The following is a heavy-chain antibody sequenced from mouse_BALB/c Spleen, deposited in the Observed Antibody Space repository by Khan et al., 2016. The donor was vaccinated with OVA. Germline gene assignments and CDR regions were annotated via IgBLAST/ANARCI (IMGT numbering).Heavy chain of an antibody. Sequence: VRLVESGPGLVAPSQSLSITCTISGFSLTNYGIHWVRQPPGKGLEWLVVIWSDGSTTYNSTLKSRLSITKDNSKSQVFLKMNSRQTDDTAMYYCARQPYYHYYVLDYWGQGTSVTVSS. CDR3: ARQPYYHYYVLDY. V-gene: IGHV2-6-1*01. J-gene: IGHJ4*01. CDR1: GFSLTNYG. CDR2: IWSDGST. D-gene: IGHD2-10*01.